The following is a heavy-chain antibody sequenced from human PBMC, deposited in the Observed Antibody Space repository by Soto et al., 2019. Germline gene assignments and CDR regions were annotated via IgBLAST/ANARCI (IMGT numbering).Heavy chain of an antibody. Sequence: QVQLVQSGAEVKKPGASVKVSCKASGYTFTSYGISWVRQAPGQGLEWMGWISAYNGNTNYAQKHQGRVTMTTDTSTSTAYRELRSLRPDDTAVYYCARTEHHYRSVCYYWGQGPLVTVSS. D-gene: IGHD2-21*01. CDR3: ARTEHHYRSVCYY. J-gene: IGHJ4*02. CDR1: GYTFTSYG. V-gene: IGHV1-18*01. CDR2: ISAYNGNT.